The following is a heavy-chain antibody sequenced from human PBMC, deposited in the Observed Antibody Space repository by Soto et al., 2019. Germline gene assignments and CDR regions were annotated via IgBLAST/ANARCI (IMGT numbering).Heavy chain of an antibody. CDR1: GGSCSGNY. CDR2: INPSGST. D-gene: IGHD1-26*01. CDR3: ARGREGGGAS. Sequence: QVQLQQWGAGLLKPSETLSLTCGVYGGSCSGNYWSWIRQPPGEGLEWIGEINPSGSTNYSPSLKSRATISADTSKNQFSLKLSSVIAADTAVYYCARGREGGGASWGQGTLVTVSS. J-gene: IGHJ5*02. V-gene: IGHV4-34*01.